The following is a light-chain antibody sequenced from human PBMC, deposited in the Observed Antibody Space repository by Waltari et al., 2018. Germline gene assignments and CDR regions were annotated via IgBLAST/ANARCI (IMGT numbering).Light chain of an antibody. J-gene: IGLJ2*01. V-gene: IGLV1-40*01. CDR3: QSYDTTLSAVV. Sequence: QSVLSQPHSVSGAPGQRVTISCSGTKSNSWADFDVTWSQQVPGTAPKLLLHSFSNRPSGVSDRFSGFKSCASASLVITGLQAEDEAMYYCQSYDTTLSAVVFGGGTRLTV. CDR2: SFS. CDR1: KSNSWADFD.